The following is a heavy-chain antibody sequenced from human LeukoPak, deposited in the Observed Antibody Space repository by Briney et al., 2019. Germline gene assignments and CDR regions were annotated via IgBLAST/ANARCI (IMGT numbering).Heavy chain of an antibody. V-gene: IGHV3-33*01. CDR1: GFSFSAYG. CDR2: IWLDGSNK. Sequence: GTSLRLSCAASGFSFSAYGMHWVRQAPGKGLEWVALIWLDGSNKYYADSVKGRFTISRDNSKNTLYLQMNSLRAEDTAVYYCTRDRAVTHFDYWGQGTLVTVSS. D-gene: IGHD5-18*01. CDR3: TRDRAVTHFDY. J-gene: IGHJ4*02.